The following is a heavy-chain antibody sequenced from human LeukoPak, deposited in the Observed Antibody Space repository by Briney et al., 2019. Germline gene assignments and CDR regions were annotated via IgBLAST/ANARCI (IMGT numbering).Heavy chain of an antibody. CDR1: GFTSSSHW. V-gene: IGHV3-7*01. CDR2: IKPDGSEE. D-gene: IGHD3-3*01. J-gene: IGHJ5*02. Sequence: GGSLRLSCTTSGFTSSSHWMGWVRQAPGKGLEWVANIKPDGSEENYVDSVKGRFTISRDNAKNSQYLQMSSLRAEDTAVYYCVTGGHYSGSWGQGSLVTVSP. CDR3: VTGGHYSGS.